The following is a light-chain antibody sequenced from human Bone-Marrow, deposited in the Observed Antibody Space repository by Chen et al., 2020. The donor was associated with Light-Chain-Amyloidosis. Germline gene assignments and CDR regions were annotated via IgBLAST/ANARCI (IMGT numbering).Light chain of an antibody. J-gene: IGKJ4*01. CDR2: GSS. CDR1: QTISSNY. CDR3: QQYGTSPLT. Sequence: IVLTQSPGTLSLSPGEGANLSCRAGQTISSNYLTWYQQKFGQAPRLLIYGSSSRATGIPDRFTGSGSGTDFTLAINRLEPEDFAMYYCQQYGTSPLTFGGGTKVEIK. V-gene: IGKV3-20*01.